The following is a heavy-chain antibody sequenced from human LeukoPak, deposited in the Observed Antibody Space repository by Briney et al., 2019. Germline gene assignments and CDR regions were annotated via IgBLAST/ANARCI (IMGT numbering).Heavy chain of an antibody. V-gene: IGHV3-30*03. CDR2: ISYDGSNR. CDR1: GFTFRSYG. Sequence: GGSLRLSCAASGFTFRSYGMHWVRQEPGKGFEWVAVISYDGSNRYYADSVKGRFTITRDNSKNTLYLQMNSLRAEDTAVYYCAHIPSSSDYWGQGTLVTVSS. J-gene: IGHJ4*02. CDR3: AHIPSSSDY. D-gene: IGHD6-6*01.